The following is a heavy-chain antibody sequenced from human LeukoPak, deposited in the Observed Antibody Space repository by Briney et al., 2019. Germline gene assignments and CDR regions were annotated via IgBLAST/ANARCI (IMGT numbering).Heavy chain of an antibody. Sequence: GGSLRLSCAASGFTFSSYVMSWVRQAPGKGLEWVSAISNSGDNTYYADSVKGRFTISRDNSKNTLYLQMNSLRAEDTAVYYCAKDGSGSPDYWGQGTLVTVSS. CDR2: ISNSGDNT. CDR1: GFTFSSYV. V-gene: IGHV3-23*01. J-gene: IGHJ4*02. D-gene: IGHD3-10*01. CDR3: AKDGSGSPDY.